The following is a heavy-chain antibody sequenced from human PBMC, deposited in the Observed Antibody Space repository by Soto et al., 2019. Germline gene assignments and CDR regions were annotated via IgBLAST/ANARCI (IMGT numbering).Heavy chain of an antibody. V-gene: IGHV3-30-3*01. CDR1: GFTFGDYA. J-gene: IGHJ6*02. Sequence: GGSLRLSCTASGFTFGDYAMSWFRQAPGKGLEWVAVISYDGSNKYYADSVKGRFTISRDNSKDTLYLQMNSLRAEDTAVYYCARVNWIVVVITDYYGMDVWGQGTTVTVSS. CDR2: ISYDGSNK. D-gene: IGHD3-22*01. CDR3: ARVNWIVVVITDYYGMDV.